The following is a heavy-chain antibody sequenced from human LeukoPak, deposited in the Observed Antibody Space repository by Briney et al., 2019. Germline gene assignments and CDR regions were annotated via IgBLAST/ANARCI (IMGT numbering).Heavy chain of an antibody. Sequence: SVKVSCKASGGTFSSYAISWVRQAPGQGLEWMGGIIPIFGTANYAQKFQGRVTITADESTSTAYMELSSLRSEDTAVYYCARNRDLDYYGSGSYYGEWGQGTLVTVSS. CDR2: IIPIFGTA. J-gene: IGHJ4*02. V-gene: IGHV1-69*13. CDR1: GGTFSSYA. CDR3: ARNRDLDYYGSGSYYGE. D-gene: IGHD3-10*01.